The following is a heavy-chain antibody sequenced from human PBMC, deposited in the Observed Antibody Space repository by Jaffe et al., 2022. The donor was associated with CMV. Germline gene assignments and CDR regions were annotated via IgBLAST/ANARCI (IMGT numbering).Heavy chain of an antibody. D-gene: IGHD2-2*01. CDR2: IYYSGST. CDR3: ARGMGEKETFWRPSDYYYYYMDV. CDR1: GGSISSYY. Sequence: QVQLQESGPGLVKPSETLSLTCTVSGGSISSYYWSWIRQPPGKGLEWIGYIYYSGSTNYNPSLKSRVTISVDTSKNQFSLKLSSVTAADTAVYYCARGMGEKETFWRPSDYYYYYMDVWGKGTTVTVSS. V-gene: IGHV4-59*01. J-gene: IGHJ6*03.